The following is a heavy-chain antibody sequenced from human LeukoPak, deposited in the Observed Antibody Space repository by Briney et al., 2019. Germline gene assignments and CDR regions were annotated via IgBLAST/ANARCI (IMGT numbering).Heavy chain of an antibody. CDR3: AKDISRQLVGNWFDP. CDR1: GFTFSSYA. D-gene: IGHD6-6*01. J-gene: IGHJ5*02. CDR2: ISYDGSNK. V-gene: IGHV3-30-3*01. Sequence: GGSLRLSCAASGFTFSSYAMHWVRQAPGKGLEWVAVISYDGSNKYYADSVKGRFTISRDNSKNSLYLQMNSLRTEDTALYYCAKDISRQLVGNWFDPWGQGTLVTVSS.